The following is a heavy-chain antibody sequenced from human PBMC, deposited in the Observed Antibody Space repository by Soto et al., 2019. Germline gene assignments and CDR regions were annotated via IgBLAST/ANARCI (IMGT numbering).Heavy chain of an antibody. Sequence: ASVKVSCKASGYTFTSYDINWVRQATGQGLEWMGWMNANSGNTKYAQKFQGRVTITRDTSASTAYMELSSLRSEDTAVYYCVWGNDYSNLLSWGQGTLVTVSS. J-gene: IGHJ5*02. V-gene: IGHV1-8*01. D-gene: IGHD4-4*01. CDR2: MNANSGNT. CDR3: VWGNDYSNLLS. CDR1: GYTFTSYD.